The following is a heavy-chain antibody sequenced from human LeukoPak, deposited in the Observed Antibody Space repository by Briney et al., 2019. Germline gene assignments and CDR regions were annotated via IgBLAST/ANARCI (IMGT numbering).Heavy chain of an antibody. CDR2: SSSSSSTI. J-gene: IGHJ3*02. D-gene: IGHD1-7*01. Sequence: PGGSLRLSCAASGFSFTTYWMSWVRQAPGKGLEWVSYSSSSSSTIYYADSVKGRFTISGDNAKNSLYLQMNSLRAEDTAVYYCARRKKNWNYVASEDAFDIWGQGTMVTVSS. CDR3: ARRKKNWNYVASEDAFDI. CDR1: GFSFTTYW. V-gene: IGHV3-48*01.